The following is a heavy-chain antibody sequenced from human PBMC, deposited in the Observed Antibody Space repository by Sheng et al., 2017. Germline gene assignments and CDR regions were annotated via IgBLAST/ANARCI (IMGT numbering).Heavy chain of an antibody. CDR3: ARDYCSSTSCYYFDY. J-gene: IGHJ4*02. V-gene: IGHV3-48*03. CDR2: ITSSGSVI. D-gene: IGHD2-2*01. CDR1: GFTFRSYE. Sequence: GESGGGLVQPGGSLRLSCAASGFTFRSYEMNWVRQAPGRGLEWVSYITSSGSVIYYADSVKGRFTISRDNAKNSLYLQMNSLRAEDTAVYFCARDYCSSTSCYYFDYWGLGTLVTVSS.